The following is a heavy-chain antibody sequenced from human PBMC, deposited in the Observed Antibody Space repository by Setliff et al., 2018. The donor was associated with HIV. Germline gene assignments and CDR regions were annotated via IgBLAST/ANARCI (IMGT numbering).Heavy chain of an antibody. J-gene: IGHJ3*02. Sequence: GASVKVSCKASGYTFTSYYIHWVRQAPGQGLEWMGRINPSGGSTSYAQKFQGRVTMTRDTSTSTVYMELSSLRSEDTAMYYCANGYSSGWYLVTAFDIWGQGTMVTVSS. CDR1: GYTFTSYY. CDR2: INPSGGST. V-gene: IGHV1-46*01. D-gene: IGHD6-19*01. CDR3: ANGYSSGWYLVTAFDI.